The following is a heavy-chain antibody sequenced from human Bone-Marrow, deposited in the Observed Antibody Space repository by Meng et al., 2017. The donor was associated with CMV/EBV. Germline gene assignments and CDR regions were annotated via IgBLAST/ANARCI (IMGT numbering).Heavy chain of an antibody. CDR2: ISAYNGNT. J-gene: IGHJ4*02. V-gene: IGHV1-18*04. CDR1: GYSFTGYY. Sequence: ASVKVSCKASGYSFTGYYMHWVRQAPGQGLEWMGWISAYNGNTNYAQKLQGRVTMTTDTSTSTAYMELRSLRSDDTAVYYCARAETVWGGYYTEYYFDYWGQGTLVTVSS. CDR3: ARAETVWGGYYTEYYFDY. D-gene: IGHD3-3*01.